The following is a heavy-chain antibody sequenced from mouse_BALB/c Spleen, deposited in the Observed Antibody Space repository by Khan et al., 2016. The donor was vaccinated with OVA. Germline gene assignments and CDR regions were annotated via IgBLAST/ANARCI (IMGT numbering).Heavy chain of an antibody. J-gene: IGHJ2*01. CDR2: INPTSGYT. Sequence: VQLQQSGAELAKPGASVKMSCKASGYTFTTYWMHWVKQRPGQGLEWIGYINPTSGYTDYNEMFKDRATLSADKSSSTAYIQLSSLTSEDAAVYYCTRDRIDYWGQGTTLTVSS. CDR3: TRDRIDY. V-gene: IGHV1-7*01. CDR1: GYTFTTYW.